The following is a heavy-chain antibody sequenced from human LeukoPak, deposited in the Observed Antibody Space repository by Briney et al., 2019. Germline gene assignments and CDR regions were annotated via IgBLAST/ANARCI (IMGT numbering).Heavy chain of an antibody. V-gene: IGHV1-69*04. J-gene: IGHJ5*02. Sequence: SVKVSCKASGYTFSSYAISWVRQAPGQGLEWMGRIIPILGIANYAQKFQGRITITADKSTSTAYMELSSLRSEDTAVYYCASGYSSVGDWFDPWDQGTLVTVSS. CDR1: GYTFSSYA. CDR3: ASGYSSVGDWFDP. D-gene: IGHD6-25*01. CDR2: IIPILGIA.